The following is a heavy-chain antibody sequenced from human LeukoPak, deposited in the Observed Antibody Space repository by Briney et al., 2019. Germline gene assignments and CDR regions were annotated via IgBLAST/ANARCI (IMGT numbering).Heavy chain of an antibody. CDR1: GGTFSSYA. CDR2: IIPIFGTA. D-gene: IGHD2-15*01. CDR3: ARPSWCSGGNCYSGFDY. Sequence: SVKVSCKASGGTFSSYAISWVRQAPGQGLEWMGGIIPIFGTANYAQKFQGRVTITTDESTSTAYMELSSLRSEDTAMYYCARPSWCSGGNCYSGFDYWGQGTLVTVSS. V-gene: IGHV1-69*05. J-gene: IGHJ4*02.